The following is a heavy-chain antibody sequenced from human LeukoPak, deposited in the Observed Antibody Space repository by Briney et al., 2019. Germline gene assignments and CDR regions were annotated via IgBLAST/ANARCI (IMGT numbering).Heavy chain of an antibody. D-gene: IGHD6-13*01. CDR3: ARGPRYSFY. CDR2: IYIDGTT. CDR1: GFIVSHNY. V-gene: IGHV3-53*01. J-gene: IGHJ4*02. Sequence: GGFLRLSCAASGFIVSHNYMTWVRQAPGKGLEWISVIYIDGTTYYADSVKGRFTISRDQANNTLYLQMNTLRGEDTAVYYCARGPRYSFYWGQGTLVSVSS.